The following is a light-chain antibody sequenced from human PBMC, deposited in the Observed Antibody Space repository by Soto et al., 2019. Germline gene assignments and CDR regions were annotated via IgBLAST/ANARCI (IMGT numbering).Light chain of an antibody. J-gene: IGLJ1*01. CDR3: CSYTSSSTPWV. V-gene: IGLV2-14*03. CDR2: DVS. Sequence: QSVLTQPASVSGSPVQSITISCPGTSSDVGGYNYVSWYQQHPGKAPKLMIYDVSDRPSGVSNRFSASKSGNTASLTISGLQAEDEADYYCCSYTSSSTPWVFGTGTKVTVL. CDR1: SSDVGGYNY.